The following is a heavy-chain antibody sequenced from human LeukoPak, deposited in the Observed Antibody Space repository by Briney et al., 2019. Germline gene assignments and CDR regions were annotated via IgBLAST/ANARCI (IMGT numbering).Heavy chain of an antibody. V-gene: IGHV3-23*01. J-gene: IGHJ4*02. CDR1: GFTFSSYG. CDR2: ISGSGGST. CDR3: AKVGNYYGSGSYPGGVDY. D-gene: IGHD3-10*01. Sequence: GGSLRLSCAASGFTFSSYGMSWVRQAPGKGLEWVSAISGSGGSTYYADSVRGRFTISRDNSKNTLYLQMNSLRAEDTAVYYCAKVGNYYGSGSYPGGVDYWGQGTLVTVSS.